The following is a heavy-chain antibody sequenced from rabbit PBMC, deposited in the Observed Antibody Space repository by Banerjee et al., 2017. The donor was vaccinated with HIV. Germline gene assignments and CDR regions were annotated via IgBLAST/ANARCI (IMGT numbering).Heavy chain of an antibody. CDR3: ARDLAGVIGWNFNL. CDR1: GFDFSTYG. CDR2: ITYGGSA. D-gene: IGHD4-1*01. Sequence: QEQLVESGGGLVQPGGSLKLSCKASGFDFSTYGVNWVRQAPGKGLEWIGYITYGGSAYRAGGGRGPPPISRHNAQNTLYLQLNSLTAADTATYFCARDLAGVIGWNFNLWGPGTLVTVS. J-gene: IGHJ4*01. V-gene: IGHV1S47*01.